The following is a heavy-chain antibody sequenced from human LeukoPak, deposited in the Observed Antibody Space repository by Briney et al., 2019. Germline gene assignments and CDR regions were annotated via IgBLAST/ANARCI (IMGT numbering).Heavy chain of an antibody. V-gene: IGHV1-8*01. Sequence: ASVKVSCKASGYTFTSYDINWVRQATGQGLEWMGWMNPNSGNTGYAQKFQGRVTMTRSTSISTAYMELSSLRSEDTAVYYCARNQRITMVRGVIILYDMDVWGQGTTVTVSS. CDR1: GYTFTSYD. CDR2: MNPNSGNT. J-gene: IGHJ6*02. D-gene: IGHD3-10*01. CDR3: ARNQRITMVRGVIILYDMDV.